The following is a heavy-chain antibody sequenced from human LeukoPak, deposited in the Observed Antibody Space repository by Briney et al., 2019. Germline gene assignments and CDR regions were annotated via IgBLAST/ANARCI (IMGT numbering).Heavy chain of an antibody. CDR2: ISAYNGNT. J-gene: IGHJ4*02. Sequence: ASVKVSCKASGYTFTSYGISWVRQAPGQGLEWTGWISAYNGNTNYAQKLQGRVTMTTDTSTSTAYMELRSLRSDDTAVYYCARDEKARSVVVPAANDWGQGTLVAVSS. CDR1: GYTFTSYG. CDR3: ARDEKARSVVVPAAND. D-gene: IGHD2-2*01. V-gene: IGHV1-18*01.